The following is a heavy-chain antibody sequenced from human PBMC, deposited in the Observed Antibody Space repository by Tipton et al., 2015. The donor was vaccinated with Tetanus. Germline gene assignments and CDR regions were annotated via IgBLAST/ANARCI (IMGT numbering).Heavy chain of an antibody. V-gene: IGHV3-30*03. Sequence: SLRLSCAASGFPFNTYAMHWVRQAPGKGLDWVSLISSDGSDTYSADSVKGRFTISRDNSKNTLYLQMNSLRAEDTAVYYCARDGSGTSYGMDVWGQGTSVTVSS. CDR3: ARDGSGTSYGMDV. J-gene: IGHJ6*02. D-gene: IGHD1-1*01. CDR1: GFPFNTYA. CDR2: ISSDGSDT.